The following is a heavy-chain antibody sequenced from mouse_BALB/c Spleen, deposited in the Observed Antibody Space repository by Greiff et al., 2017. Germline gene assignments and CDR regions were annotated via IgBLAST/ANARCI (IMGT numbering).Heavy chain of an antibody. J-gene: IGHJ4*01. CDR3: ARGELEAMDY. CDR2: INPGSGGT. Sequence: LVESGAELVRPGTSVKVSCKASGYAFTNYLIEWVKQRPGQGLEWIGVINPGSGGTNYNEKFKGKATLTADKSSSTAYMQLSSLTSDDSAVYFCARGELEAMDYWGQGTSVTVSS. CDR1: GYAFTNYL. V-gene: IGHV1-54*03.